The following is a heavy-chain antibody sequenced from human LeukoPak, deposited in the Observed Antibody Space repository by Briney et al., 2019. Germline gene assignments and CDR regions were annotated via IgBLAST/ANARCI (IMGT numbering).Heavy chain of an antibody. CDR2: IYASGTT. V-gene: IGHV4-4*07. J-gene: IGHJ4*02. Sequence: SETLSLTCTVSGDSISSYYWTWIRQPAGQGLEWIGRIYASGTTNYNPSLKSRVTISVDTSKNQFSLKLSSVTAADTAVYYCARRGSLRFLEWSTSGYYFDYWGQGTLVTVSS. CDR1: GDSISSYY. D-gene: IGHD3-3*01. CDR3: ARRGSLRFLEWSTSGYYFDY.